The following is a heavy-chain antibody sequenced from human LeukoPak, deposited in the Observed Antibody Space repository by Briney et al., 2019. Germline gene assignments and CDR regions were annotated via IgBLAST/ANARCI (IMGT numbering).Heavy chain of an antibody. J-gene: IGHJ3*02. Sequence: AGRSLRLSCAASGFTFSSYGMHWVRQAPGKGLEWVAVISYDGSNKYYADSVKGRFTISRDNSKNTLYLQMNSLRTEDTAVYYCTKDRAGYSSSSDAFDIWGQGTMVTVSS. CDR1: GFTFSSYG. V-gene: IGHV3-30*18. CDR2: ISYDGSNK. CDR3: TKDRAGYSSSSDAFDI. D-gene: IGHD6-13*01.